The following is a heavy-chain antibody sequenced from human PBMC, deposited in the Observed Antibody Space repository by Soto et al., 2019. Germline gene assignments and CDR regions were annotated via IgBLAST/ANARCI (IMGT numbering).Heavy chain of an antibody. D-gene: IGHD6-19*01. V-gene: IGHV4-59*12. J-gene: IGHJ3*01. CDR2: IYYSGST. CDR1: GGSISSYY. CDR3: ARALVAIEVDADDDFDL. Sequence: QVQLQESGPGLVKPSETLSLTCTGSGGSISSYYWSWIRQPPGKGLEWIGYIYYSGSTNYNPSLKSRATITVDTSHNQFSLKLSSVTAADTGVYYCARALVAIEVDADDDFDLWGQGTMVIVSA.